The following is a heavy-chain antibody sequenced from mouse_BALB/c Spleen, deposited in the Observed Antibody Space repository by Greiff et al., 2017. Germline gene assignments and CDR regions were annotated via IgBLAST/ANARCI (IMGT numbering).Heavy chain of an antibody. D-gene: IGHD2-10*02. CDR1: GDSITSGY. CDR2: ISYSGST. CDR3: ARSSYGNSGAMDY. V-gene: IGHV3-8*02. Sequence: VQLKESGPSLVKPSQTLSLTCSVTGDSITSGYWNWIRKFPGNKLEYMGYISYSGSTYYNPSLKSRISITRDTSKNQYYLQLNSVTTEDTATYYCARSSYGNSGAMDYWGQGTSVTVSS. J-gene: IGHJ4*01.